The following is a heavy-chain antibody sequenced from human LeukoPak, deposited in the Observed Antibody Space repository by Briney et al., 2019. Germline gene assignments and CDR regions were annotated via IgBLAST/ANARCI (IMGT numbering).Heavy chain of an antibody. CDR1: GFTFSDYY. CDR3: ARVYWRIAVAGWYFDY. J-gene: IGHJ4*02. CDR2: ISSSGSTI. V-gene: IGHV3-11*04. D-gene: IGHD6-19*01. Sequence: PGGSLRLSCAASGFTFSDYYMNWIRQAPGKGLEWVSYISSSGSTIYYADSVKGRFTISRDNAKNSLYLQMNSLRAEDTAVYYCARVYWRIAVAGWYFDYWGQGTLVTVSS.